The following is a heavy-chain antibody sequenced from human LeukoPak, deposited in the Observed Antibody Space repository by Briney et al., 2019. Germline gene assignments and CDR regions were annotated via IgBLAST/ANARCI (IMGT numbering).Heavy chain of an antibody. Sequence: SETLSLTCTVSGGSISSYYWSWIRQPPGKGLEWIGYVYYSGSTNYNPSLKSRVTISVDTSKNQFSLKLSSVTAADTAVYYCARLDCSSSNCFLIKSFFDYWGQGILVPVSS. J-gene: IGHJ4*02. CDR1: GGSISSYY. D-gene: IGHD2-2*01. V-gene: IGHV4-59*01. CDR3: ARLDCSSSNCFLIKSFFDY. CDR2: VYYSGST.